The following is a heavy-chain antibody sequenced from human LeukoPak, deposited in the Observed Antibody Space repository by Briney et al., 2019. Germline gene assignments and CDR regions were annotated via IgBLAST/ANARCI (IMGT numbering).Heavy chain of an antibody. CDR1: GVTTSSYT. V-gene: IGHV4-34*01. Sequence: GSLRLSCAASGVTTSSYTMSWVRQPPGKGPEWIGEINHSGSTNYNPSLKSRVTISVDTSKNQFSLKLSSVTAADTAVYYCASIWQQLEGGQPYNWFDPWGQGTLVTVSS. CDR3: ASIWQQLEGGQPYNWFDP. CDR2: INHSGST. J-gene: IGHJ5*02. D-gene: IGHD6-13*01.